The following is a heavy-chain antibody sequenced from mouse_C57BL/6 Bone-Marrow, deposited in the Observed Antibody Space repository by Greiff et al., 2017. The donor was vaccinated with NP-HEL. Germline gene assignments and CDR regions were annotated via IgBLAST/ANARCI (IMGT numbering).Heavy chain of an antibody. Sequence: EVKVEESGGGLVKPGGSLKLSCAASGFTFSSYAMSWVRQTPEKRLEWVATISDGGSYTYYPDNVKGRFTISRDNAKNNLYLQMSHLKSEDTAMYYCARDRGLGFAYWGQGTLVTVSA. CDR3: ARDRGLGFAY. CDR2: ISDGGSYT. V-gene: IGHV5-4*01. CDR1: GFTFSSYA. D-gene: IGHD3-1*01. J-gene: IGHJ3*01.